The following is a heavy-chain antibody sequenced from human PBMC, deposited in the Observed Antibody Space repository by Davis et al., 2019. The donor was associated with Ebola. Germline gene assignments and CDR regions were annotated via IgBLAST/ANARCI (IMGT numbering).Heavy chain of an antibody. V-gene: IGHV6-1*01. Sequence: HSQTLSLTCAISGDSVFGKNGAWNWIRQSPSRGLEWLGRTYYTSEWHNDYGESVKSRITVDLDTSKRQLSLQLDSVTPEDTGVYYCARGWLRSGFDSWGQGTLVTVSS. J-gene: IGHJ4*02. D-gene: IGHD5-12*01. CDR2: TYYTSEWHN. CDR3: ARGWLRSGFDS. CDR1: GDSVFGKNGA.